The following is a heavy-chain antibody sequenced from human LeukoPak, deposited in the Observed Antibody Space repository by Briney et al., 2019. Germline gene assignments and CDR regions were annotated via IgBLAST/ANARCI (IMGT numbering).Heavy chain of an antibody. CDR2: IYSGGST. J-gene: IGHJ3*02. Sequence: GGSLRLSCAASGFTVSSNYMSWVRQAPGKGLEWVSVIYSGGSTYYADSVKGRFTISRDNSKNTLYLQMNSLRAEDTAVYYCAREASIAEAGTDHDAFDIWGQGTMVTVSS. CDR1: GFTVSSNY. CDR3: AREASIAEAGTDHDAFDI. D-gene: IGHD6-19*01. V-gene: IGHV3-53*01.